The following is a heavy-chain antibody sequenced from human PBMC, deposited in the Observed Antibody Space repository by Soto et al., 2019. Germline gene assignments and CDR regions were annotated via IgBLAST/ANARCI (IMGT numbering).Heavy chain of an antibody. J-gene: IGHJ4*02. CDR1: GYTFTSYA. Sequence: QVQLVQSGAEVKKPGASVKVSCKASGYTFTSYAMHWVRQAPGQRLEWMGWINAGNGNTKYSQKFQGRVTITRDTSASTAYMERSSLRSEDTAVYYCARRYYDSSGYSTLDYWGQGTLVTVSS. D-gene: IGHD3-22*01. CDR3: ARRYYDSSGYSTLDY. V-gene: IGHV1-3*01. CDR2: INAGNGNT.